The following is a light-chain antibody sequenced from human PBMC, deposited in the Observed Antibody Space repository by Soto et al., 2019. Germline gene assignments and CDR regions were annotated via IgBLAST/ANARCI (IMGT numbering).Light chain of an antibody. CDR1: SGDVGYYNY. J-gene: IGLJ1*01. CDR3: CSYAGTPRYV. Sequence: QSVLPQPRSVSGSPGQSVTISCTGTSGDVGYYNYVSWYQQHPGKAPKVMIYDVTERPSGVPDRFSGSKSGNTASLTISGLQAEDEADYYCCSYAGTPRYVLGTGTKLTVL. CDR2: DVT. V-gene: IGLV2-11*01.